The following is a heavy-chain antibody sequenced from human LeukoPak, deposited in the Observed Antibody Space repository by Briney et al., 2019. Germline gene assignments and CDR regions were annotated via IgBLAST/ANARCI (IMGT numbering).Heavy chain of an antibody. V-gene: IGHV3-9*01. J-gene: IGHJ4*02. Sequence: GGSLRLSCAASGFTFDDYAMHWVRHAPGKGLEWVSGISWNSGSIGYADSVKGRFTISRDNAKNSLYLQMNGLRAEDTAVYYCARLGARQMLEYWGQGTLVTVSS. CDR2: ISWNSGSI. CDR1: GFTFDDYA. D-gene: IGHD4-17*01. CDR3: ARLGARQMLEY.